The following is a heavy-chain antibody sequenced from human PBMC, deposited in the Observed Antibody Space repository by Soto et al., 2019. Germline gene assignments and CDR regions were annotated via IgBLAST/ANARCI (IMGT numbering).Heavy chain of an antibody. J-gene: IGHJ6*02. CDR3: AREDRDRETGLVPAAIDGMDV. CDR2: IIPIFGIP. Sequence: QVQLVQSGAEVKKPGSSVKVSCKASGGTFSRYSITWVRQAPGHGLEWIGRIIPIFGIPTYAQKFQGRVTFTEDESTRTGYMELSSLRSDDTAVYYCAREDRDRETGLVPAAIDGMDVWGQGTTVTVSS. D-gene: IGHD2-2*01. V-gene: IGHV1-69*08. CDR1: GGTFSRYS.